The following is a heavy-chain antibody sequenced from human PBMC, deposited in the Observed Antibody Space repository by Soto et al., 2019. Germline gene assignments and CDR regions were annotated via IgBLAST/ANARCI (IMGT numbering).Heavy chain of an antibody. V-gene: IGHV4-31*03. D-gene: IGHD6-19*01. CDR2: IYYSGST. CDR3: ARKSTAVAGYYYYGMEV. J-gene: IGHJ6*02. Sequence: SETLSLTCTVSGGSISSGGYYWSWIRQHPGKGLEWIGYIYYSGSTYYNPSLKSRVTISVDTSKNQFSLKLSSVTAADTAVYYCARKSTAVAGYYYYGMEVWGQGTTVTVSS. CDR1: GGSISSGGYY.